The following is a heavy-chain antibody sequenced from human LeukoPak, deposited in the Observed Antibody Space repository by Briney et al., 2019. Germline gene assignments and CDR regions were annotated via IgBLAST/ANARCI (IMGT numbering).Heavy chain of an antibody. Sequence: GGSLRLSCAASGLTFDAYAMHWVREVPGKGLEWVEGISWNGGIIGSADSVKGRFTNSRDNAKHSLSLQMNSLRSEDTALYYCAKDHGSGFYYFDYWGQGTLVTVSS. D-gene: IGHD6-19*01. V-gene: IGHV3-9*01. J-gene: IGHJ4*02. CDR3: AKDHGSGFYYFDY. CDR2: ISWNGGII. CDR1: GLTFDAYA.